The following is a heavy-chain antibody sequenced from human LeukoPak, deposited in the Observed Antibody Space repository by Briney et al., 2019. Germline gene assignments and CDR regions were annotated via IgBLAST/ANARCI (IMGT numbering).Heavy chain of an antibody. J-gene: IGHJ6*02. V-gene: IGHV1-3*03. D-gene: IGHD3-3*01. CDR2: INGGSGNT. CDR3: ARGYDFWSGYYTDYYYGMDV. CDR1: GYTFTDCT. Sequence: ASVKVSCKASGYTFTDCTMHWLRQAPGQRLDWMGWINGGSGNTKYSPEFQGRVTITRDTSASTAYMELSSLRSEDTAVCYCARGYDFWSGYYTDYYYGMDVWGQGTTVTVSS.